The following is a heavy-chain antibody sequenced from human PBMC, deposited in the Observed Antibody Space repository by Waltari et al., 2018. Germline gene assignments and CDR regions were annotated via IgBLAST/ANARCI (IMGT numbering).Heavy chain of an antibody. J-gene: IGHJ4*02. CDR2: IYWNDDK. V-gene: IGHV2-5*01. Sequence: QITLKESGPTLVKPTQTLTLTCTFSGFSLSTSGVGVGWIRQPPGKALEWLALIYWNDDKRYSPSLKSRLTITKDTSKNQVVLTMTNMDPVDTATYYCAHRRYYYDSSGYYQNYFDYWGQGTLVTVSS. CDR3: AHRRYYYDSSGYYQNYFDY. D-gene: IGHD3-22*01. CDR1: GFSLSTSGVG.